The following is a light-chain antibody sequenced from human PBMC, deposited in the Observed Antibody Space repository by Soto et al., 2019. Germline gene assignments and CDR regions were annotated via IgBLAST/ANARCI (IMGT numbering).Light chain of an antibody. CDR1: QSVSSSY. J-gene: IGKJ1*01. V-gene: IGKV3-20*01. CDR2: GAS. Sequence: EIVLTQSPGTLSLSPGERATLSCRASQSVSSSYLAWYQQKPGQAPRLLIYGASSRATGIPDRFSGSRSGTNFTLTISRVEPEDFAVYDCQQYGSSSWTFGQGSKVEIK. CDR3: QQYGSSSWT.